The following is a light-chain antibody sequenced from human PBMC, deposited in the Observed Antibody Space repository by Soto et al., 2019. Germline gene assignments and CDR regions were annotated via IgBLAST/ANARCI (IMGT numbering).Light chain of an antibody. CDR1: SDIGGHTF. CDR2: DVS. Sequence: QAVLTQPASVSGSPGQSVTISCTGSDIGGHTFVSWYQHHPGKAPKLIISDVSIRPSGVSNRFSGSKSGNTASLTISGLQAEDEADYYCSSYVSSSILEVFGTGTKLTVL. J-gene: IGLJ1*01. V-gene: IGLV2-14*03. CDR3: SSYVSSSILEV.